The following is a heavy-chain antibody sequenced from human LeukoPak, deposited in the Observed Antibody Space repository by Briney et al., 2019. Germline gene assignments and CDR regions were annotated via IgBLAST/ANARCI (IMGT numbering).Heavy chain of an antibody. V-gene: IGHV3-30*04. J-gene: IGHJ4*02. D-gene: IGHD3-22*01. CDR3: ARTPYYDSSGYDYYFDY. CDR2: ISYDGSNK. Sequence: GGSLRLSCAASGFTFSSYAMHWVRQAPGKGLEWVAVISYDGSNKYYADSVKSRFTISRDNSKNTLYLQMNSLRAEDTAVYYCARTPYYDSSGYDYYFDYWGQGTLVTVSS. CDR1: GFTFSSYA.